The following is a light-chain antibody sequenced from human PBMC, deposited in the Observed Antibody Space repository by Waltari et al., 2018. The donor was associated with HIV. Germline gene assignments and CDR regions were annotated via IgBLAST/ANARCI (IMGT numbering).Light chain of an antibody. CDR2: KNY. Sequence: QSVLTQPPSASGTPGQRVTISCSGSSSNIGNDNVYWYQQLPGTAPKLLIYKNYQRPSGGPDRFAGSKSGTSASLAISGLRSEDEADYYCVGWDASLSAYVFGTGTKVTIL. J-gene: IGLJ1*01. V-gene: IGLV1-47*01. CDR1: SSNIGNDN. CDR3: VGWDASLSAYV.